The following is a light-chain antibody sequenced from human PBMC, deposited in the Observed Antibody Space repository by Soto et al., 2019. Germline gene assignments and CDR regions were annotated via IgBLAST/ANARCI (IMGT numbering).Light chain of an antibody. CDR1: QSISSN. CDR3: QMYNNWVGT. J-gene: IGKJ4*01. V-gene: IGKV3-15*01. CDR2: GAA. Sequence: EIVMTQSPAILSVSPGERATLSCRANQSISSNLAWYQQKPGQAPRLLIYGAATRATGIPARFSDSGSGTDFTLTINSLQSEDFAVYYCQMYNNWVGTFGGGTKVEIK.